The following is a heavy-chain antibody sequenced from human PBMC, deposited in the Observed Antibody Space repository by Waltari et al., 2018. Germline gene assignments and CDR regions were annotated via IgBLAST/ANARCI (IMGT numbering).Heavy chain of an antibody. D-gene: IGHD3-16*01. CDR3: APMGASRLTWTD. J-gene: IGHJ4*02. V-gene: IGHV3-48*01. Sequence: EVQMQESGGGMVQPGGTLRPPCSASGSSFSSSGMNWARQAPGKGLEWVAHISGGGYPIYYADSVKGRFTISIDNAKNSLFLQMNGLRAEDTAVYYCAPMGASRLTWTDWGQGTLVTVSS. CDR2: ISGGGYPI. CDR1: GSSFSSSG.